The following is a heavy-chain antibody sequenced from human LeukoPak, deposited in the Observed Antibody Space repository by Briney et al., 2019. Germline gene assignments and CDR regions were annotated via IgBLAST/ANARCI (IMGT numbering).Heavy chain of an antibody. CDR2: IGIDSGNT. D-gene: IGHD5-24*01. CDR3: ARDYKYAFDN. CDR1: GFTFSDYS. Sequence: PRRSLRLSCAASGFTFSDYSMNWVRQAPGKGLEWISYIGIDSGNTNYADSVKGRFTISGDKAKNSLYLQMNSLRVEDTAVYYCARDYKYAFDNWGQGTLVTVSP. V-gene: IGHV3-48*01. J-gene: IGHJ4*02.